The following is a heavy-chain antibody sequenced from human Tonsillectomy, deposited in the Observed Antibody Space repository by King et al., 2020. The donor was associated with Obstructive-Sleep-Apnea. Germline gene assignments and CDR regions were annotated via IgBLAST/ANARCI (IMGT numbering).Heavy chain of an antibody. Sequence: QLVQSGAEVKKPGASVKVSCKASGYTFTSYSINWVRQAPGQGLEWRGWITVYNGNRNYAQKLQARVTMTTDTSTSTAYMELRSPTSDDTAVYYCAREVCSTSCYDYYYGMDVWGQGTTVTVSS. CDR1: GYTFTSYS. J-gene: IGHJ6*02. CDR3: AREVCSTSCYDYYYGMDV. V-gene: IGHV1-18*04. D-gene: IGHD2-2*01. CDR2: ITVYNGNR.